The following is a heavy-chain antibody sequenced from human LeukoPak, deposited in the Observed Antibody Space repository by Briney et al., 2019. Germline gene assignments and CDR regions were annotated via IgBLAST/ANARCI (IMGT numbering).Heavy chain of an antibody. Sequence: PGGSLRLSCAASGFTFSNTWMSWVRQAPGKGLEWVARIKSKTEGETIDYSAPVKGRFTISRDDSKNTLYLQMNSLKTEDTAVYYCISSGDAPVAVAAIWGQGTLVTVSS. V-gene: IGHV3-15*01. CDR2: IKSKTEGETI. J-gene: IGHJ4*02. CDR3: ISSGDAPVAVAAI. D-gene: IGHD6-19*01. CDR1: GFTFSNTW.